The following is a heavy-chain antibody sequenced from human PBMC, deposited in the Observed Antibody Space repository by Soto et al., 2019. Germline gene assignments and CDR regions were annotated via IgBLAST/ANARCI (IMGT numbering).Heavy chain of an antibody. CDR1: GESITSSSYY. Sequence: SETLSLTCIVSGESITSSSYYWVWLLQRPGKGWDWIACFYCSGRTYSNPSFKSRVTITIDTSKNQFSLKLSSATATDTAVYYCARQRTTVVTQAYFDHWGQGALVTVSS. J-gene: IGHJ4*02. V-gene: IGHV4-39*01. D-gene: IGHD2-21*02. CDR2: FYCSGRT. CDR3: ARQRTTVVTQAYFDH.